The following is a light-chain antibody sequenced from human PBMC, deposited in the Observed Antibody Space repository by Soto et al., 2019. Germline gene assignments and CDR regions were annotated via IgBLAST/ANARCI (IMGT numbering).Light chain of an antibody. V-gene: IGKV3-20*01. Sequence: EIVLTQSPGTLSLSPGERATLSCRASQSVSSSYLAWYQQKPGQAPRLLIYGASSTATGIPDRFSGSGSGTEFTLTSSRLEHEDFAVYYCQQYGSSPMYTFGQGTKLEIK. CDR2: GAS. J-gene: IGKJ2*01. CDR3: QQYGSSPMYT. CDR1: QSVSSSY.